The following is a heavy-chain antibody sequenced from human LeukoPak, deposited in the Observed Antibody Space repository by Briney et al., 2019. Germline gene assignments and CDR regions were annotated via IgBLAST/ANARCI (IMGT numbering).Heavy chain of an antibody. D-gene: IGHD2-2*01. CDR1: GYTFTRYY. CDR3: ARAEYQLLLSVNWFDP. CDR2: INASGGST. V-gene: IGHV1-46*01. Sequence: GASVKVSCKASGYTFTRYYIHWVRQAPGQGLEWMGVINASGGSTSYAQKFQGRVTLTRDTSTSTVYMELSSLRSEDTAVYYCARAEYQLLLSVNWFDPWGQGTLVTVSS. J-gene: IGHJ5*02.